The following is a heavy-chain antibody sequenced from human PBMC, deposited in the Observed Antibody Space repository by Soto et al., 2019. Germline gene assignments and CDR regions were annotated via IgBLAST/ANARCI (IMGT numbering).Heavy chain of an antibody. J-gene: IGHJ5*02. CDR1: GFSFSNYA. CDR3: TKEHSNYPDNWFDP. Sequence: EVHLLVSGGGSVQPGGSLRLSCAASGFSFSNYAMSWVRQAPGTGLEWVSASVSGVGSTYYAASVKGRFSISRDNSMNTLYLQMNSLRAEETAIYYCTKEHSNYPDNWFDPWGQGTLVTVSS. D-gene: IGHD4-4*01. CDR2: SVSGVGST. V-gene: IGHV3-23*01.